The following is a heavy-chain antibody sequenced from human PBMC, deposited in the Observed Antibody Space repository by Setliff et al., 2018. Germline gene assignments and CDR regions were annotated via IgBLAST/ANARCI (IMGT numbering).Heavy chain of an antibody. Sequence: HPGGSLRLSCAASGFTFSSYTMHWVRQAPGKGLEWVALIWNDGSTKFYGDSVKGRFTISRDNSENTLYLQMNSLRAEDTAVYYCARNWATAQHYYYGMDVWGQGTTVAVSS. CDR1: GFTFSSYT. D-gene: IGHD2-21*02. J-gene: IGHJ6*02. CDR2: IWNDGSTK. CDR3: ARNWATAQHYYYGMDV. V-gene: IGHV3-33*08.